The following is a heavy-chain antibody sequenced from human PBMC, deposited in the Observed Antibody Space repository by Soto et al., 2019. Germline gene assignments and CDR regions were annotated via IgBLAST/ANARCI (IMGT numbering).Heavy chain of an antibody. Sequence: GSGPTLVNPTETLTLTCTVSGFSLSNARMGVSWIRQPPGKALEWLAHIFSNDEKSYSTSLKSRLTISKDTSKSQVVLTMTNMDPVDTATYYCARIRVGATSGPTFDYWGQGTLVTVSS. J-gene: IGHJ4*02. V-gene: IGHV2-26*01. CDR1: GFSLSNARMG. CDR3: ARIRVGATSGPTFDY. CDR2: IFSNDEK. D-gene: IGHD1-26*01.